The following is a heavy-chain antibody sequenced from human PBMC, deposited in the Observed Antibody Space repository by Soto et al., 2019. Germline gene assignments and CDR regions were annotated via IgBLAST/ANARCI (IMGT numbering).Heavy chain of an antibody. CDR3: ERHCSSTSCQVAAFDI. CDR1: GVAISSYY. J-gene: IGHJ3*02. CDR2: IDYSGST. Sequence: QVQLQESCPGLVKPSETLSLTCTVSGVAISSYYWRWIRQPPGKGLVSIGYIDYSGSTNYNPSLNSRVTRAVDTSKNQFALKLSTVTAADTAVQYCERHCSSTSCQVAAFDICGHGRMVAVAS. V-gene: IGHV4-59*08. D-gene: IGHD2-2*01.